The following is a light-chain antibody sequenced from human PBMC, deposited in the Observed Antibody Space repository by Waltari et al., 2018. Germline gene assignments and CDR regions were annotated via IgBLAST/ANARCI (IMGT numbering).Light chain of an antibody. CDR1: QSLLSKNDNF. J-gene: IGKJ4*01. CDR3: HQYHSSPLT. CDR2: GAS. Sequence: DIVMTQSPDSLAVSLGERATITCKSSQSLLSKNDNFMAWYQKKPGQPPNLLSFGASTRQSGVPDLFSGSGSGSDFTLTISSLQAEDVAVYYCHQYHSSPLTFGGGTKVEIK. V-gene: IGKV4-1*01.